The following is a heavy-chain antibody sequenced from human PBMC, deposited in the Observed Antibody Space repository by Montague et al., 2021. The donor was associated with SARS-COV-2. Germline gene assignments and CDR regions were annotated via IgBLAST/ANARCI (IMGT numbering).Heavy chain of an antibody. V-gene: IGHV4-39*07. D-gene: IGHD3-22*01. CDR2: IYYSGST. CDR3: ARDTSSTMFVVVNRYGMDV. Sequence: IYYSGSTYYNPSLKSRVTISVDTSKNQFSLKLSSVTAADTAVYYCARDTSSTMFVVVNRYGMDVWGQGTTVTFSS. J-gene: IGHJ6*01.